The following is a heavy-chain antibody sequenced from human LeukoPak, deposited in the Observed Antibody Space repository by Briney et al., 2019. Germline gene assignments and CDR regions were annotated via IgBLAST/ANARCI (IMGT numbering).Heavy chain of an antibody. J-gene: IGHJ6*03. CDR2: IDWNSASR. CDR3: AKVSGANLTAHIMDV. V-gene: IGHV3-9*01. CDR1: GFTFDDYA. D-gene: IGHD3-9*01. Sequence: PGGSLRLSCAASGFTFDDYAMHWVRQAPGKGLDWISCIDWNSASRKYGDSVRGRFTISRDNAKNSLYLQINSLRPEDTALYYCAKVSGANLTAHIMDVGSKGTTVTVSS.